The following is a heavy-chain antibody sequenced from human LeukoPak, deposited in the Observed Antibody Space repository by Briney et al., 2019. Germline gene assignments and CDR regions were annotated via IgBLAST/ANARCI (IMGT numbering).Heavy chain of an antibody. CDR2: ISSSSSYI. CDR1: GFTFSSYS. V-gene: IGHV3-21*01. Sequence: GGSLRLSCAASGFTFSSYSVNWVRQAPGKRLEWVSSISSSSSYIYYADSAKGRFTISRDNAKNSLYLQMNSLRAEDTAVYYCARDLLGTVTTFHAFDIWGQGTMVTVSS. J-gene: IGHJ3*02. D-gene: IGHD4-17*01. CDR3: ARDLLGTVTTFHAFDI.